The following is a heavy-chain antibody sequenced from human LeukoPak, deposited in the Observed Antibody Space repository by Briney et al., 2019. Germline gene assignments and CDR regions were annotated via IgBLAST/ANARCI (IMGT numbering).Heavy chain of an antibody. J-gene: IGHJ4*02. D-gene: IGHD6-19*01. Sequence: PGGSLRLSCAASGFTFSSYGMHWVRQAPGKGLEWVAFIRYDGSNKYYADSVKGRFTISRDNSKNTLYLQMNSLRAEDTAVYYCAKDPQRHIAVARPVGYWGQGTLVTVSS. CDR3: AKDPQRHIAVARPVGY. CDR2: IRYDGSNK. CDR1: GFTFSSYG. V-gene: IGHV3-30*02.